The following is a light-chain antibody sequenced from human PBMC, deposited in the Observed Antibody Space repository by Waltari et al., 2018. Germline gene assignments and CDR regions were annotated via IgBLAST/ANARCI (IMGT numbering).Light chain of an antibody. Sequence: EIVLTQSPGTLSLSPGERATLSCRASQSVGRSLAWYQLKPGQAPRLLIYGASSRATGVPDRFSGSGSGTDFSLTISSLEPEDFAVYFCQHYVRLPVTFGPGTKVEIK. CDR1: QSVGRS. CDR2: GAS. V-gene: IGKV3-20*01. J-gene: IGKJ1*01. CDR3: QHYVRLPVT.